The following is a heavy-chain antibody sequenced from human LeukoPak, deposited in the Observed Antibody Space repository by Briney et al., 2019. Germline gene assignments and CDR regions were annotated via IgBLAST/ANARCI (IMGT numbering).Heavy chain of an antibody. D-gene: IGHD3-16*01. CDR3: ARLRDLYNVFEY. J-gene: IGHJ4*02. Sequence: PSETLSLTCTVSGGSISGYYWGWVRQPPGKGLECFGTSHYSGNTTYNPPLKSRVTMSVDTSKNQFSLRLTSVTAADTAVYYCARLRDLYNVFEYWGQGALVTVSS. CDR2: SHYSGNT. CDR1: GGSISGYY. V-gene: IGHV4-59*08.